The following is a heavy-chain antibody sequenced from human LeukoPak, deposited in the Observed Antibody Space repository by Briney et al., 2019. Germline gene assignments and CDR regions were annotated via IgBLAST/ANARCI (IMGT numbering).Heavy chain of an antibody. CDR1: GSTFTSSA. Sequence: SVKVSCKASGSTFTSSAVQWVRQARGQRLEWIGWIVVGSGNTNYAQKFQERVTITRDMSTSTAYMELSSLRSEDTAVYYCAAATRSGSYYHGPYGMDVWGKETTVTVSS. V-gene: IGHV1-58*01. CDR3: AAATRSGSYYHGPYGMDV. CDR2: IVVGSGNT. J-gene: IGHJ6*04. D-gene: IGHD3-10*01.